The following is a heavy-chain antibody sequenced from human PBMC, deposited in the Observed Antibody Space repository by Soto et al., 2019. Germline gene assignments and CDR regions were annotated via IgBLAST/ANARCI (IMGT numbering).Heavy chain of an antibody. V-gene: IGHV3-30-3*01. CDR1: GFTFSRYA. CDR3: ARYCNGGACYSASLDY. Sequence: PRGSLRLSCAASGFTFSRYAMHWVRQAPGKGLEWVAVISYDGSNKYYADSVKGRFTVSRDNSKNTLYLQMNSLRPEDTAVYYCARYCNGGACYSASLDYWGQGTQVTVSS. J-gene: IGHJ4*02. D-gene: IGHD2-15*01. CDR2: ISYDGSNK.